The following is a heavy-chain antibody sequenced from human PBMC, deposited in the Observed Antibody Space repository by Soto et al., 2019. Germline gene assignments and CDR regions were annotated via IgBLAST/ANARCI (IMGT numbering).Heavy chain of an antibody. CDR2: INHSGST. J-gene: IGHJ5*02. CDR1: GGSFSGYY. Sequence: SGTLSLTCAVDGGSFSGYYWSWIRQPPGKGLEWIWEINHSGSTNYNPSLKSRVTISVDTSKNQFSLKLSSVTAADTAVYYCARGTTVTTRWFDPWGQGTLVTVSS. CDR3: ARGTTVTTRWFDP. D-gene: IGHD4-17*01. V-gene: IGHV4-34*01.